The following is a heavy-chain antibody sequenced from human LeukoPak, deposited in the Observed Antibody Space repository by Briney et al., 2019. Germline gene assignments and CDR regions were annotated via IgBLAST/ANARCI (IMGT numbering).Heavy chain of an antibody. D-gene: IGHD1-7*01. CDR2: IYYSGST. CDR1: GGSISSYY. V-gene: IGHV4-59*08. Sequence: SETLSLTCTVSGGSISSYYWSWIRQPPGKGLEWIGYIYYSGSTNYNPSLKSRVTISVDTPKNQFSLKLTPVTAADTVVYYCAKGGQELLGNWSDPWGQGTLVPVSS. J-gene: IGHJ5*02. CDR3: AKGGQELLGNWSDP.